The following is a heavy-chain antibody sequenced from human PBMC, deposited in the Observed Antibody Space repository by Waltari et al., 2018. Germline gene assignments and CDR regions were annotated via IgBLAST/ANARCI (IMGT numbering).Heavy chain of an antibody. J-gene: IGHJ4*02. D-gene: IGHD3-3*02. V-gene: IGHV3-21*02. Sequence: DVQLVESGGGLVKPGGSLRLSCAASGFSFSIYPMSWVRQAPGKGLEWVAFISVNSEYIFYADSVRGRFTISRDNAKNSLYLQMNSLTAEDTAVYYCASLASIWGQGTLVTVSS. CDR2: ISVNSEYI. CDR3: ASLASI. CDR1: GFSFSIYP.